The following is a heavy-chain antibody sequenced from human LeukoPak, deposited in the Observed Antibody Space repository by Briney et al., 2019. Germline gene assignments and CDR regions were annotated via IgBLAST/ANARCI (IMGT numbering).Heavy chain of an antibody. CDR1: GYSISSDYY. J-gene: IGHJ5*02. V-gene: IGHV4-38-2*02. D-gene: IGHD3-10*01. CDR2: IYHSGST. Sequence: PSETLSLTCTVSGYSISSDYYWGWIRQPPGKGLEWIGTIYHSGSTYYNPSLKSRVTISVDTSKNQFSLKLSSVTAADTAVYYCARGRGEGRGIAMVRGVRAPSYNWFDPWGHGTQVTVSS. CDR3: ARGRGEGRGIAMVRGVRAPSYNWFDP.